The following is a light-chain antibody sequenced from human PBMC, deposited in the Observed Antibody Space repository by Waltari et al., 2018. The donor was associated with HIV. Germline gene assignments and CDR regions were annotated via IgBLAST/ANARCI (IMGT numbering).Light chain of an antibody. CDR3: AAWDDSLSGLV. V-gene: IGLV1-47*01. CDR1: SYNIGGNY. CDR2: RNN. J-gene: IGLJ3*02. Sequence: QSVLTQPPSASGTPGQRVTISCSGSSYNIGGNYEYWYQQPPGTAPKLLIYRNNRRPSWVPDRFSGSKSGTSASLAISGLRSEDEADYYCAAWDDSLSGLVFGGGTKLTVL.